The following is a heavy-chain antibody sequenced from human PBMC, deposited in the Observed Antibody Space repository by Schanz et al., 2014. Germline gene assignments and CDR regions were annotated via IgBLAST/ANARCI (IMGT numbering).Heavy chain of an antibody. J-gene: IGHJ4*02. D-gene: IGHD5-18*01. V-gene: IGHV3-33*01. CDR1: GFTFSSYG. CDR2: IWYDGNNK. Sequence: QVQLVESGGDVVQPGRSLRLSCAASGFTFSSYGMHWVRQAPGKGLEWVAVIWYDGNNKYYADSVKGRFTISRDNSKNILYLQMNSLRAEDTALYYCARDGYRNGRPFDHWGQGTRVTVSA. CDR3: ARDGYRNGRPFDH.